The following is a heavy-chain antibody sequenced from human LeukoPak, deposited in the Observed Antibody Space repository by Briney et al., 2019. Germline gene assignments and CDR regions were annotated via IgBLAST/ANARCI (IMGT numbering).Heavy chain of an antibody. V-gene: IGHV3-48*02. CDR3: ARVRGATLSHHYLDY. D-gene: IGHD1-26*01. Sequence: GGSLRLSCAASGFTFSSYSMNWVRQAPGKGLEWVSFIIGSGDLIYYADSVKGRFTISRDNAKNSLYLQMNSLRDEDTAVYYCARVRGATLSHHYLDYWGRGALVTVSS. CDR2: IIGSGDLI. CDR1: GFTFSSYS. J-gene: IGHJ4*02.